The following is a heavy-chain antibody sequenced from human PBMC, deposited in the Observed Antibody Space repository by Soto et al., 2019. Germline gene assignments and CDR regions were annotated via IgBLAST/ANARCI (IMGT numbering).Heavy chain of an antibody. CDR3: ARSAVITMVRGVIFFY. V-gene: IGHV4-34*01. D-gene: IGHD3-10*01. Sequence: PSETLSLTCAVYGGSFSGYYGSWIRQPPGKGLEWIGEINHSGSTNYNPSLKSRVTISVDTSKNQFSLKLSSVTAADTAVYYCARSAVITMVRGVIFFYWGQGTLVTVSS. CDR1: GGSFSGYY. J-gene: IGHJ4*02. CDR2: INHSGST.